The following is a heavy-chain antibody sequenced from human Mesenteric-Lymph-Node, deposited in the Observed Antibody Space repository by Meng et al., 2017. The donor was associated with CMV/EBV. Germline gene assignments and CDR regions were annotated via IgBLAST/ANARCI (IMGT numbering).Heavy chain of an antibody. D-gene: IGHD4-23*01. CDR3: ARHQRWLKSEGGFNY. Sequence: QVQLQPCVGGLLKPSETLALTWAVDGGSFSGYYWSWSRQPPGKGLEWIGEINHSGSTNYNPSLKSRVTISVDTSKNQFSLKLSSVTAADTAVYYCARHQRWLKSEGGFNYWGQGTLVTASS. J-gene: IGHJ4*02. CDR2: INHSGST. CDR1: GGSFSGYY. V-gene: IGHV4-34*01.